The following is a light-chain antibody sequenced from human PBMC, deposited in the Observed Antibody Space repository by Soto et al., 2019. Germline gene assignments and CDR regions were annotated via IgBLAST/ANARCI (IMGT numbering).Light chain of an antibody. Sequence: SVLTQPPSTSGTPGQRVTISCSGSSSNIGSNTVNWYQQLPGTAPKLLIYSNNQRPSGVPDRFSGSKSGTSASLAISGLQSEDEDDYYCAAWDDSLNGYALGTGTKVNVL. J-gene: IGLJ1*01. CDR1: SSNIGSNT. CDR2: SNN. V-gene: IGLV1-44*01. CDR3: AAWDDSLNGYA.